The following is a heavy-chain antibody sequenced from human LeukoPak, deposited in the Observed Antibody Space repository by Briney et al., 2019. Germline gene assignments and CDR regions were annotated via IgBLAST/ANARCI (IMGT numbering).Heavy chain of an antibody. J-gene: IGHJ4*02. CDR2: MNSDGSST. CDR3: ARGESSSWYD. D-gene: IGHD6-13*01. V-gene: IGHV3-74*01. CDR1: GFTFSTYR. Sequence: PGGSLRLSCAASGFTFSTYRMHWVRQGPGKGLVWVSGMNSDGSSTVYADSVKGRFTISIDNAKHTLYLQMNSLRAEDTDVYYCARGESSSWYDWGQGTLVTVSS.